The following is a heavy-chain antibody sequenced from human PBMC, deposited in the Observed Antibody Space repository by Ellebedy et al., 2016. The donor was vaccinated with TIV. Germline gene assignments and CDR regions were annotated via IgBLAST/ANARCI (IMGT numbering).Heavy chain of an antibody. CDR2: ISYTAST. V-gene: IGHV4-59*01. CDR1: GGSMSTNY. D-gene: IGHD3-10*01. CDR3: AAEVTMVRGLIVH. Sequence: SETLSLXXTVSGGSMSTNYWSWIRQPPGQGLEWIGYISYTASTNYSPSLNSRVTISVDTSKNQFSLKLTSVTAADTAVYYCAAEVTMVRGLIVHWGQGTLVTVSS. J-gene: IGHJ4*02.